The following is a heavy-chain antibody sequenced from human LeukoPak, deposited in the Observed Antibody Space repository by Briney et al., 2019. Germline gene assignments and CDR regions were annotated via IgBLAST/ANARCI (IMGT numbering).Heavy chain of an antibody. D-gene: IGHD6-13*01. V-gene: IGHV3-7*01. CDR2: IKPDGSAQ. CDR1: GFTFSSNW. CDR3: ARDPSSWYGGDYFDY. Sequence: GGSLRLSCATSGFTFSSNWMSWVRHVPGRGLDWVANIKPDGSAQYYADSVKGRFTISRDNAKNSLYLQMNSLRAEDTAVYYCARDPSSWYGGDYFDYWGQGTLVTVSS. J-gene: IGHJ4*02.